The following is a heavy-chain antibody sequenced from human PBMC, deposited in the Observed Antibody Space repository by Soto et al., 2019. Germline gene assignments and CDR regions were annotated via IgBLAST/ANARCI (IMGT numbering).Heavy chain of an antibody. CDR1: GYTFTSYY. V-gene: IGHV1-8*02. Sequence: ASVAVSCTASGYTFTSYYSNWVRQAPGQGLEWMGWMNPNSGNTGYAQKFQGRVTMTRNTSISTAYMELSSLRSEDTAVYYCARELYSSVRFDPWGQGTLVTVS. CDR3: ARELYSSVRFDP. J-gene: IGHJ5*02. D-gene: IGHD6-25*01. CDR2: MNPNSGNT.